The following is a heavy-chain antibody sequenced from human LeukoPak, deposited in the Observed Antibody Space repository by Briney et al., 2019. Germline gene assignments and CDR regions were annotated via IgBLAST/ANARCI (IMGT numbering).Heavy chain of an antibody. CDR3: ARGGYGGNVIRDYMDV. Sequence: ASVKVSCKASGYTFIGYYIHWVRQAPGQGLEWMGWINPNSGGTNYAQKFQGRVTMTRATSISTVYMELSRLRSDDTAVYYCARGGYGGNVIRDYMDVWGKGTTVTVSS. CDR1: GYTFIGYY. V-gene: IGHV1-2*02. CDR2: INPNSGGT. J-gene: IGHJ6*03. D-gene: IGHD4-23*01.